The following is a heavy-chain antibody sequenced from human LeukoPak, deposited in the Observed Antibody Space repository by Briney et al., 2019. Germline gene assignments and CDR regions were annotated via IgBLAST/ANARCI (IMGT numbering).Heavy chain of an antibody. V-gene: IGHV1-24*01. CDR3: ADFGVVTHWSDP. D-gene: IGHD3-3*01. Sequence: ASVKVSCKVSGFAFTEMSIHWVRQTPRKGLEWMGGFDPESGERVYAQSFRGRVTLSEDTSTDTAYMELSSLTSEDTAVYYCADFGVVTHWSDPWGQGTLVTVSS. CDR2: FDPESGER. CDR1: GFAFTEMS. J-gene: IGHJ5*02.